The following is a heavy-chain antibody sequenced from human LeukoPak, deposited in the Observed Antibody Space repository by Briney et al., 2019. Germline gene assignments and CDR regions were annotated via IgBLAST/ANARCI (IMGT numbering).Heavy chain of an antibody. Sequence: GASVKVSCKASGYTFTSYGISWVRQAPGQGLEWMGWISAYNGNTNYAQKLQGRVTMTTDTSTNTAYMELRSLRSDDTAVYYCARGVEDIVVVVAATYDAFDIWGQGTMVTVSS. CDR2: ISAYNGNT. D-gene: IGHD2-15*01. CDR3: ARGVEDIVVVVAATYDAFDI. CDR1: GYTFTSYG. V-gene: IGHV1-18*01. J-gene: IGHJ3*02.